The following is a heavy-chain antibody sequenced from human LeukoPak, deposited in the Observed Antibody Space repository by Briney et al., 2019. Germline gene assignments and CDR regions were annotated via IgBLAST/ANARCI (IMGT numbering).Heavy chain of an antibody. CDR1: GYTFTGYY. V-gene: IGHV1-2*02. J-gene: IGHJ4*02. CDR3: ARGRLHLDY. D-gene: IGHD2-15*01. Sequence: ASVKVSCKTSGYTFTGYYIHWVRQAPGQGREWMGWINPNSGGTNSAQKFQGRVTMTRDTSISTVYMELSGLKFDDMAVYYCARGRLHLDYWGQGTLVTVSS. CDR2: INPNSGGT.